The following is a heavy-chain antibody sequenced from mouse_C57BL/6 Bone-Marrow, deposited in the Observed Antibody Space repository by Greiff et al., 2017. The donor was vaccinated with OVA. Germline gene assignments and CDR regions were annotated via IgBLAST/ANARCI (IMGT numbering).Heavy chain of an antibody. V-gene: IGHV3-5*01. J-gene: IGHJ4*01. D-gene: IGHD2-2*01. CDR2: IYYSGTI. CDR3: ARAGYDGVMDY. CDR1: GISITTGNYR. Sequence: DVMLVESGPGLVKPSQTVFLTCTVTGISITTGNYRWSWIRQFPGNKLEWIGYIYYSGTITYSPSLTSRTTITRDTPKNQFFLEMNSLTAEDTATYYCARAGYDGVMDYWGQGTSVTVSS.